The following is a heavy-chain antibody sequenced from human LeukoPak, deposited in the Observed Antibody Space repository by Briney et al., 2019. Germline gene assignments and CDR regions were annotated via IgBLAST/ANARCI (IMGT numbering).Heavy chain of an antibody. CDR1: GGSISSYY. J-gene: IGHJ6*03. CDR2: IYTSGST. D-gene: IGHD5-18*01. CDR3: ARDAMVGWDYYMDV. V-gene: IGHV4-4*07. Sequence: SETLSLTCTVSGGSISSYYWSWIRQPAGKGLEWIGRIYTSGSTNYNPSLKSRVTMSVDTSKNQFSLKLSSVTAADTAVYYCARDAMVGWDYYMDVWGKGTTVTISS.